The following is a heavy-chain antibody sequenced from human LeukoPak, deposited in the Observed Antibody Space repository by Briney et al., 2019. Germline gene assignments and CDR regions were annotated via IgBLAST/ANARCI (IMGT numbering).Heavy chain of an antibody. Sequence: GGSLRLSCAASGFTFSNAWMSWVRQAPGKGLEWVSSISSSSSYIYYADSVKGRFTISRDNAKNTLYLQMNSLRAEDTAVYYCSSGWYEVAFDIWGQGTMVTVSS. CDR1: GFTFSNAW. CDR3: SSGWYEVAFDI. J-gene: IGHJ3*02. CDR2: ISSSSSYI. D-gene: IGHD6-19*01. V-gene: IGHV3-21*01.